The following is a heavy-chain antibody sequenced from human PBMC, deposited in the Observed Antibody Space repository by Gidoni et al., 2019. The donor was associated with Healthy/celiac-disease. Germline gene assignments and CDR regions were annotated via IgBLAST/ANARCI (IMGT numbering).Heavy chain of an antibody. CDR3: ASDSGYGHAFDI. Sequence: QVQLVESGGGLVNPGESLRLSCAASGFTFSDYYMSWIRQAPGKGLELFSYISSSGSTIYYADSVKGRFTISRDNAKNSRYLQMNSLRAEDTAVYYCASDSGYGHAFDIWGQGTMVTVSS. D-gene: IGHD3-22*01. J-gene: IGHJ3*02. CDR2: ISSSGSTI. V-gene: IGHV3-11*01. CDR1: GFTFSDYY.